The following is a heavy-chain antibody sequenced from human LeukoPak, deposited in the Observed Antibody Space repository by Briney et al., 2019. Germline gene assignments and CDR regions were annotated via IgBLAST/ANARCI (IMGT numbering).Heavy chain of an antibody. CDR1: GYSFTSYW. CDR3: ARVLRFLEWPYYYMDV. D-gene: IGHD3-3*01. Sequence: GESLKISCKGSGYSFTSYWIGWVRQMPGKGLEWMGIIYPGDSGTRYSPSFQGQVTISADKSISTAYLQWSSLKASDTAMYYCARVLRFLEWPYYYMDVWGKGTTVTVSS. CDR2: IYPGDSGT. V-gene: IGHV5-51*01. J-gene: IGHJ6*03.